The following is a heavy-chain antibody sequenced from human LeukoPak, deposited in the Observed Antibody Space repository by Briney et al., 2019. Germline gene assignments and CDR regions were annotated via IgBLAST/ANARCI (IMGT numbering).Heavy chain of an antibody. CDR3: ARDLDQYNGRFGGFGHDF. J-gene: IGHJ4*02. Sequence: SVKVSCKASGYTFINYGINWVRQAPGQGLEWMGWISAYNGNTNYAQSLQGRVTMTTDTSTSTVYMEMRSLTSDDTAVYFCARDLDQYNGRFGGFGHDFWGQGTLVTVSS. D-gene: IGHD3-10*01. CDR1: GYTFINYG. CDR2: ISAYNGNT. V-gene: IGHV1-18*01.